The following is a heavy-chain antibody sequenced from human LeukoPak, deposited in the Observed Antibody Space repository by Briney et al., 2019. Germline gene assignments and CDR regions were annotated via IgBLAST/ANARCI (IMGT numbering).Heavy chain of an antibody. V-gene: IGHV4-34*01. CDR1: GGSFSGYY. D-gene: IGHD3-16*01. J-gene: IGHJ4*02. Sequence: SETLSLTCAVYGGSFSGYYWSWIRQPPGKGLEWIGEINHSGSTNYNPSLESRVTISVDTSKNQFSLKLSSVTAADTAVYYCARGPRYGYWGQGTLVTVSS. CDR3: ARGPRYGY. CDR2: INHSGST.